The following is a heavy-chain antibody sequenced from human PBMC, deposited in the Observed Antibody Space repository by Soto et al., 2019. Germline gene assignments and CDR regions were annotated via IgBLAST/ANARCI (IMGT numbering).Heavy chain of an antibody. CDR3: ARSRDILTGYYPPCYFDY. V-gene: IGHV4-59*01. Sequence: QVQLQESGPGLVKPSETLSLTCTVSGGSISSYYWSWIRQPPGKGLEWIGYIYYSGSTNYNPSLKSRVTLSVDTSKNQFSLKLSSVTAADTAVYYCARSRDILTGYYPPCYFDYWGQGTLVTVSS. CDR2: IYYSGST. D-gene: IGHD3-9*01. CDR1: GGSISSYY. J-gene: IGHJ4*02.